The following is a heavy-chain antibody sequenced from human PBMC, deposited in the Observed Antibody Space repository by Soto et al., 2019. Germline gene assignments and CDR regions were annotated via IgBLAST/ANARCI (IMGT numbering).Heavy chain of an antibody. CDR3: ARPHIQSAWNDGLDI. CDR1: GFTFDDYS. J-gene: IGHJ3*02. Sequence: QVQLVESGGGVVQPGRSLRLSCAAFGFTFDDYSMHWVRQAPGKGLEWVALISYEGSNKYYADSVKGRFTISRDNAKNTLFLEVNSLRTEDRAVYSCARPHIQSAWNDGLDIWGQGTMVTVSS. V-gene: IGHV3-30-3*01. CDR2: ISYEGSNK. D-gene: IGHD1-1*01.